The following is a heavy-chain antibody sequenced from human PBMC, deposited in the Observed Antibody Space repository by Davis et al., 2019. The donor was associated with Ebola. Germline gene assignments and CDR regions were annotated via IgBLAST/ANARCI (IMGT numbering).Heavy chain of an antibody. V-gene: IGHV4-31*02. D-gene: IGHD3-10*01. J-gene: IGHJ3*02. CDR2: IHYSGRT. CDR3: ARAPLEWFRELFLGLPFDI. CDR1: GFTFSSYA. Sequence: LRLSCAASGFTFSSYAMSWIRQHPAKGLEWIGYIHYSGRTDYNPSLKSRVTISVDTSKNQFSLKLSSVTAADTAVYYCARAPLEWFRELFLGLPFDIWGQGTMVTVSS.